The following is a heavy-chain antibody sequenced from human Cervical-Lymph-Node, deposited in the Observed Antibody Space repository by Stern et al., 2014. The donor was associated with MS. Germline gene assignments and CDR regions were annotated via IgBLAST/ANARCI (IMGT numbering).Heavy chain of an antibody. CDR1: GFSFSRYA. CDR3: ASAYSSSHYYFDY. Sequence: VQLVESGGGMVQPGRSLRLSCAASGFSFSRYAMHWVRQAPGQGLEWVALIWYDGSNPYYADSVTGRFTISRDNFKNTLYLQMNSLRAEDTAVYYCASAYSSSHYYFDYWGQGTLVTVSS. CDR2: IWYDGSNP. V-gene: IGHV3-33*01. J-gene: IGHJ4*02. D-gene: IGHD6-13*01.